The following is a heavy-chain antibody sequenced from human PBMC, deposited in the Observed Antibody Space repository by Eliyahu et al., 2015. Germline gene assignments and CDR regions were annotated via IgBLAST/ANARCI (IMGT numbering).Heavy chain of an antibody. V-gene: IGHV3-23*04. D-gene: IGHD2/OR15-2a*01. CDR3: AGNWR. Sequence: EVQVVDSGGDLVRPGGSLRLPCVASGFTFRKYDMSWLRQAPGKGLEWVADITGNGATTTYRESVKGRFIISRDNYKNTVFLQMNSLRAEDTAVYYCAGNWRWGPGTLVTVSS. J-gene: IGHJ4*02. CDR1: GFTFRKYD. CDR2: ITGNGATT.